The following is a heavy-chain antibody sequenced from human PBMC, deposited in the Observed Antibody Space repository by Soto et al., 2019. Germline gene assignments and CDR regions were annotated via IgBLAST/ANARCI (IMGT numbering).Heavy chain of an antibody. CDR1: GFTFSSYE. D-gene: IGHD6-13*01. V-gene: IGHV3-48*03. J-gene: IGHJ4*02. Sequence: EVQLVESGGGLVQPGGSLRLSCAASGFTFSSYEMNWVRQAPGKGLEWVSYISSSGSTIYYADSVKGRFTISRDNAKNSLYLQMNSLRAEDAAVYYCARGGIAAAGRVFDYWGQGTLVTVSS. CDR2: ISSSGSTI. CDR3: ARGGIAAAGRVFDY.